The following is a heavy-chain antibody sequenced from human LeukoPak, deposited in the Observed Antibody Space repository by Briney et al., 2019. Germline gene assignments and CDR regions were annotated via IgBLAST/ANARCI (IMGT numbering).Heavy chain of an antibody. CDR3: ARGRRESKVGAKTEFDY. J-gene: IGHJ4*02. Sequence: PSETLSLTCAVYGGSFSGYYWSWIRQPPGKGLEWIGEINHSGSTNYNPSLKSRVTISVDTSKNQFSLKLSSVTAADAAVYYCARGRRESKVGAKTEFDYWGQGTLVTVSS. CDR2: INHSGST. CDR1: GGSFSGYY. D-gene: IGHD1-26*01. V-gene: IGHV4-34*01.